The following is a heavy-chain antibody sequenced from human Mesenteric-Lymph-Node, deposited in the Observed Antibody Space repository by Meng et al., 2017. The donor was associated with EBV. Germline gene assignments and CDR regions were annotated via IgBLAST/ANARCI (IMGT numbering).Heavy chain of an antibody. V-gene: IGHV4-34*01. CDR3: VGGVAADGSVDY. CDR2: INHSENT. D-gene: IGHD6-13*01. J-gene: IGHJ4*02. CDR1: GGSFSAYY. Sequence: QVQLQQWGAGLLKPSETLSLTCAVYGGSFSAYYWSWIRQSPGKGLEWIGEINHSENTKYNPSLKSRVTISVDTSKNQFSLKLSSVTAADTAVYYCVGGVAADGSVDYWGQGTLVTVSS.